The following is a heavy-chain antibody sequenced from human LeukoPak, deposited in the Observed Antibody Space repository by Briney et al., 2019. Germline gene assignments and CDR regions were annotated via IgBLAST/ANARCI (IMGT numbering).Heavy chain of an antibody. CDR3: ARDQAAITTPLDWSFAL. J-gene: IGHJ2*01. CDR1: GYTLTELS. CDR2: FDPEDGET. D-gene: IGHD2-15*01. Sequence: ASVKVSCKVSGYTLTELSMHWVRQAPGKGLEWMGGFDPEDGETIYAQKFQGRVTITRDTSTNTLYMELSSLRSEDTAVCYCARDQAAITTPLDWSFALWGRGTLVTVSS. V-gene: IGHV1-24*01.